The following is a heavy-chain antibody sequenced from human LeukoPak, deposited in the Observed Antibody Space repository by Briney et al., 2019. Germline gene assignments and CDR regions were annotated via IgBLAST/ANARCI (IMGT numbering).Heavy chain of an antibody. V-gene: IGHV1-8*01. CDR2: MNPNSGNT. J-gene: IGHJ6*02. D-gene: IGHD4/OR15-4a*01. CDR1: GYTFTSYD. CDR3: ATNYETQYYYYGTDV. Sequence: EASVKVSCKASGYTFTSYDINWVRQATGQVLEWMGWMNPNSGNTGYAQKFQGRVTMTRNTSISTAYMELSSLRSEDTAVYYCATNYETQYYYYGTDVWGQGTTVTVSS.